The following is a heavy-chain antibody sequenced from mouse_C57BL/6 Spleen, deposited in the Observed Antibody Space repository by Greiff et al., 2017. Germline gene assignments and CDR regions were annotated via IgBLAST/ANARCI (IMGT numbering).Heavy chain of an antibody. J-gene: IGHJ4*01. CDR2: ISDGGSYT. D-gene: IGHD2-4*01. Sequence: EVKLVESGGGLVKPGGSLKLSCAASGFTFSSYAMSWVRQTPEKRLEWVATISDGGSYTYYPDNVKGRFTISRDNAKNNLYLQMSHLQSEDTAMYYCARGGYYDYDRYYAMDYWGQGTSVTVSS. V-gene: IGHV5-4*03. CDR3: ARGGYYDYDRYYAMDY. CDR1: GFTFSSYA.